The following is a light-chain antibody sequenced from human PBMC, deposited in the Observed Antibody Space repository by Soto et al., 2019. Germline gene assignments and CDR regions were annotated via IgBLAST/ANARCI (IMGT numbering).Light chain of an antibody. CDR1: QSVSSSY. V-gene: IGKV3-20*01. J-gene: IGKJ3*01. Sequence: EILFTRAPGTLSMSPGERATLSCRARQSVSSSYLAWFQQRPGQAPSLLIYGASSRATGIPDRFSGSGSGPDFTLSISRLEPEDFAVYYCQYGSSPVTFGLGTKVDIK. CDR3: QYGSSPVT. CDR2: GAS.